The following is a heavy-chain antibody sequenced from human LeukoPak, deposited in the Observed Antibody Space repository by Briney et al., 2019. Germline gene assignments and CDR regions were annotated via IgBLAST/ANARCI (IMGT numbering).Heavy chain of an antibody. V-gene: IGHV3-7*01. J-gene: IGHJ4*02. CDR2: INRDGSTK. D-gene: IGHD1-26*01. CDR1: GFTFSNSW. CDR3: TRDTEGSLDY. Sequence: GGSLRLSCAAPGFTFSNSWMAWVRQAPGKGLQWVANINRDGSTKHYADSLKGRFTISRDNPKNSLYLQMNNLRADDTAVYYCTRDTEGSLDYWGQGILVTVAS.